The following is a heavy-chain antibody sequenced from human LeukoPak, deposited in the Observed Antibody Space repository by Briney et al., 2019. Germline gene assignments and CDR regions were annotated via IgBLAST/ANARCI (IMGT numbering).Heavy chain of an antibody. CDR1: GFTFSCYS. Sequence: GGSLRLSCAASGFTFSCYSMNWVPQAPVKGLERISYISISSSTIYYADSVKGRFTVSRDNAKTSLYLQMNSLRAEDTAVYYCARRDSGSRGFDSWGQGTLVTVSS. D-gene: IGHD3-10*01. V-gene: IGHV3-48*01. J-gene: IGHJ4*02. CDR2: ISISSSTI. CDR3: ARRDSGSRGFDS.